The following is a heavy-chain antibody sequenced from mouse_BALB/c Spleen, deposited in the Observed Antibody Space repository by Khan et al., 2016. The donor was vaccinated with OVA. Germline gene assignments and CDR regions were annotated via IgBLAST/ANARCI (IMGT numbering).Heavy chain of an antibody. CDR3: SRLLIIFEY. V-gene: IGHV1S81*02. CDR2: LNPNNGRT. D-gene: IGHD2-1*01. CDR1: GYTLTSYW. Sequence: VQLQQPGAELVNPGASVNLSCKASGYTLTSYWMHWVKQRPGQGLEWIGELNPNNGRTNSNEKFKSKATLTVKKSSSPAYMQLSSPTSEDSAVYYCSRLLIIFEYWGQGTTRTVSS. J-gene: IGHJ2*01.